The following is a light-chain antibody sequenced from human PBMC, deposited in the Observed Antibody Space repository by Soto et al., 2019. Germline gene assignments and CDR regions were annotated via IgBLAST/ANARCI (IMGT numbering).Light chain of an antibody. CDR3: QSYDSSLSVVV. J-gene: IGLJ2*01. Sequence: QSVLTQPPSVSGAPGQRVTISCTGSSSNIGAGYDVHWYQQLPGTAPKLLIYGNINRPSGVPDRFSGSKSDTSASLAITGLHAEDEADYYCQSYDSSLSVVVFGGGTKLTVL. CDR2: GNI. V-gene: IGLV1-40*01. CDR1: SSNIGAGYD.